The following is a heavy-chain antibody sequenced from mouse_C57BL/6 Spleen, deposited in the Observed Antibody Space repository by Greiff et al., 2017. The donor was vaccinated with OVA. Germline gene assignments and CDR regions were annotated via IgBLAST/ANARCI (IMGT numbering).Heavy chain of an antibody. D-gene: IGHD1-1*01. CDR1: GFNIKNTY. Sequence: EVKLEESVAELVRPGASVKLSCTASGFNIKNTYMHWVKQRPEQGLEWIGRIDPANGNTKYAPKFQGKATITADTSSNTAYLQLSSLTSEDTAIYYCAIYYGSSYLYAMDYWGQGTSVTVSS. J-gene: IGHJ4*01. CDR2: IDPANGNT. CDR3: AIYYGSSYLYAMDY. V-gene: IGHV14-3*01.